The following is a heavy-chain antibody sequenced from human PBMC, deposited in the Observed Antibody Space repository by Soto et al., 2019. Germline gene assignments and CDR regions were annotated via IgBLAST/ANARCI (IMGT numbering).Heavy chain of an antibody. Sequence: PGGSLRLSCAASGFTFSDYYMSWIRQAPGKGLEWVSYISSSSSYTNYADSVKGRFTISRDNAKNSLYLQMNSLRAEDTAVYYCARVYDATYFDYWGQGTLVTVSS. D-gene: IGHD3-3*01. J-gene: IGHJ4*02. CDR3: ARVYDATYFDY. CDR1: GFTFSDYY. V-gene: IGHV3-11*06. CDR2: ISSSSSYT.